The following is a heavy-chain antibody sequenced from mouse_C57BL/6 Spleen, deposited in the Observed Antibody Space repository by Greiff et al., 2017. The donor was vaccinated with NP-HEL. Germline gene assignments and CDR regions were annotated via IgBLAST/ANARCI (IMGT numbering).Heavy chain of an antibody. Sequence: DVQLQESGPGLVKPSQSLSLTCSVTGYSITSGYYWNWIRQFPGNKLEWMGYISYDGSNNYNPSLKNRISITRDTSKNQFFLKLNSVTTEDTATYYCARGGLRGYFDYWGQGTTLTVSS. J-gene: IGHJ2*01. V-gene: IGHV3-6*01. CDR1: GYSITSGYY. CDR2: ISYDGSN. D-gene: IGHD2-4*01. CDR3: ARGGLRGYFDY.